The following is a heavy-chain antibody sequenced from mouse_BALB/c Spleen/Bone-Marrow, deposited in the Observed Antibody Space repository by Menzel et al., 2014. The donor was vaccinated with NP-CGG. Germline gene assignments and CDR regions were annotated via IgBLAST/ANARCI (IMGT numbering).Heavy chain of an antibody. Sequence: EVKLVDSGGGLVQPGGSLKVSCAASGFDFXRYWMSWVRQAPGKGLEWIGEINPDSRTINYTPSLKDKFIISRDNAKNTLYLQMSKVRSEDTALYYCSRLGYYGGFAYWGQGTLVTVSA. D-gene: IGHD2-3*01. V-gene: IGHV4-1*02. CDR2: INPDSRTI. CDR3: SRLGYYGGFAY. J-gene: IGHJ3*01. CDR1: GFDFXRYW.